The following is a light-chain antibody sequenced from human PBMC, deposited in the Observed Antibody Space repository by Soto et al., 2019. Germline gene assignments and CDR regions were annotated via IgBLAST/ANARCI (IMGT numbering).Light chain of an antibody. V-gene: IGLV1-36*01. Sequence: QSVLTQPPSVSEAARQRVTISCSGSTSNIGNNAVSWYQQLPGKAPKLLIYYDDLLPSGVSDRFSGSKSGTSASLAISGLQSEDEADYFCAAWDDRLNGVIFGGGTKLTVL. CDR3: AAWDDRLNGVI. CDR2: YDD. J-gene: IGLJ2*01. CDR1: TSNIGNNA.